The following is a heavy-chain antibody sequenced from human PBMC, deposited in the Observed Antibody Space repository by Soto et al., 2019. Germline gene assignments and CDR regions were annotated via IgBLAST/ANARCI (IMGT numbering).Heavy chain of an antibody. Sequence: SETLSLTCTVSGGSIISSSFYWGLIRQPPGKGLEWIGSIYYSGSTYYNPSLKSRVTISVDTSKNQFSLKLSSVTAADTAVYYCARRLYYDSSGFEGGGMDVWGQGTTVT. CDR3: ARRLYYDSSGFEGGGMDV. J-gene: IGHJ6*02. V-gene: IGHV4-39*01. CDR2: IYYSGST. D-gene: IGHD3-22*01. CDR1: GGSIISSSFY.